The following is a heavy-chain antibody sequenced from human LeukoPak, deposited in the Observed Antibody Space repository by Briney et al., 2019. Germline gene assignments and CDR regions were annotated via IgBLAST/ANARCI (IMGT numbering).Heavy chain of an antibody. J-gene: IGHJ4*02. V-gene: IGHV4-34*01. CDR2: INHSGST. CDR3: ARALRGYSYGQDY. Sequence: SETLSLTCAVYGGSFSGYYWSWIRQPPGKGLEWIGEINHSGSTNYNPSLKSRVTISINTSKNQFSLKLNSVTAADTAVYYCARALRGYSYGQDYWGQGTLVTVSS. CDR1: GGSFSGYY. D-gene: IGHD5-18*01.